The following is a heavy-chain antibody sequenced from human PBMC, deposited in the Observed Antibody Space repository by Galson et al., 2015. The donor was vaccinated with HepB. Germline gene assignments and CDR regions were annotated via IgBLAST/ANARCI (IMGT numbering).Heavy chain of an antibody. CDR1: GYNFSSYA. Sequence: SVKVSCKASGYNFSSYALHWVRQAPGQRLEWMGRINSGNGNTKYSQKFQGRVTITRDTSASTAYMELSSLRSEDTAVYYCARVGVEMAIVTRNPLYYYGMDVWGQGTTVTVSS. CDR2: INSGNGNT. D-gene: IGHD5-24*01. J-gene: IGHJ6*02. V-gene: IGHV1-3*01. CDR3: ARVGVEMAIVTRNPLYYYGMDV.